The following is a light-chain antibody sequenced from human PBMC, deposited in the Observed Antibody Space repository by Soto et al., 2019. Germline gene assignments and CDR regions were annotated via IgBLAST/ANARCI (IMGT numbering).Light chain of an antibody. V-gene: IGKV1-39*01. CDR3: QQSYKTPRT. CDR2: AAS. J-gene: IGKJ1*01. Sequence: DIQMTQSPSSRSASVGDRVTITCRASQTINSFLNWYQQKPGEAPKILIHAASSLQGGVPPRFSGSGSGTDFTLTISSLQPDDSATYYCQQSYKTPRTFGQGTKVDIK. CDR1: QTINSF.